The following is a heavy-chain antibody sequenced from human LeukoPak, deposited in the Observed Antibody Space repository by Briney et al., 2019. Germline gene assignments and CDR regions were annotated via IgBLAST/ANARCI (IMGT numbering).Heavy chain of an antibody. CDR3: AKDPFGYGSGSPRYFDY. V-gene: IGHV3-23*01. Sequence: GSLRLSCAASGFTFSNYAMNWVRQAPGKGLEWVSGISGSDGSTYYADSVKGRFTISRDNSKNTLYLQMNSLRAEDTAVYFCAKDPFGYGSGSPRYFDYWGQGTLVTVSS. D-gene: IGHD3-10*01. J-gene: IGHJ4*02. CDR1: GFTFSNYA. CDR2: ISGSDGST.